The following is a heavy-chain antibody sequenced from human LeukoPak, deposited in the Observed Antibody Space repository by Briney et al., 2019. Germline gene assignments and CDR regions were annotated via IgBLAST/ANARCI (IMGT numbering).Heavy chain of an antibody. Sequence: SVKVSCKASGGTFNSYAINWVRQAPGQGLEWMGGIIHRLGTTKYIETFQGRITITTDESTTTAYMELISLRSEDTAVYYCAADGTDWGQGTLVTVSS. CDR1: GGTFNSYA. CDR2: IIHRLGTT. V-gene: IGHV1-69*05. CDR3: AADGTD. J-gene: IGHJ4*02.